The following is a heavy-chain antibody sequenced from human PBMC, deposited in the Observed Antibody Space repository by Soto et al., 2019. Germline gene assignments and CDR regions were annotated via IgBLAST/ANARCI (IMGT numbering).Heavy chain of an antibody. CDR3: ARDRYVQLASPKRIKGMDV. V-gene: IGHV1-69*01. J-gene: IGHJ6*02. CDR1: GGTFSSYA. D-gene: IGHD6-6*01. Sequence: QVQLVQSGAEVKKPGSSVKVSCKASGGTFSSYAISWVRQAPGQGLEWMGGIIPIFGTANYAQKFQGRVTITADESTSTAYMELSSLRSEDTAVYYCARDRYVQLASPKRIKGMDVWGQGTTVTVSS. CDR2: IIPIFGTA.